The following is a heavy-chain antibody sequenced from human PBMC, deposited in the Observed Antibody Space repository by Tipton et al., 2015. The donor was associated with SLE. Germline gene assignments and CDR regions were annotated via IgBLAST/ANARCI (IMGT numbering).Heavy chain of an antibody. Sequence: TLSLTCTVSGGSISLYSWSWIRQPPGKGLEWIGYIYYNGNTNYNPSLKSRVTISIDTSKNQFSLKLSSVTAADTAVYYCARDTHDFWSGYFDYWGQGTLVTVSS. D-gene: IGHD3-3*01. J-gene: IGHJ4*02. V-gene: IGHV4-59*12. CDR2: IYYNGNT. CDR3: ARDTHDFWSGYFDY. CDR1: GGSISLYS.